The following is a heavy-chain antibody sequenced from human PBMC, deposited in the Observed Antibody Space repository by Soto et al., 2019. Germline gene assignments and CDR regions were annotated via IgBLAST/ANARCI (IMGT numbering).Heavy chain of an antibody. CDR3: ASRRFMITFGGVIVHPPDY. Sequence: TLSLTCAVYGGSFSGYYWSWIRQPPGKGLEWIGEINHSGSTNYNPSLKSRVTISVDTSKNQFSLKLSSVTAADTAVYYCASRRFMITFGGVIVHPPDYWGQGTLVTVSS. D-gene: IGHD3-16*02. CDR1: GGSFSGYY. V-gene: IGHV4-34*01. J-gene: IGHJ4*02. CDR2: INHSGST.